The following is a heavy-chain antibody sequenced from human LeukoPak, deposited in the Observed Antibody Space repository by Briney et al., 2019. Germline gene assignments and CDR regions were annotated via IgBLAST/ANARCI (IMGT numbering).Heavy chain of an antibody. V-gene: IGHV3-21*04. CDR3: ARGPVTRFEI. CDR2: ISTSSSYI. J-gene: IGHJ3*02. D-gene: IGHD4-17*01. CDR1: GFTFNGYS. Sequence: GGSLRLSCTASGFTFNGYSMNWVRQAPGRGLEWVSSISTSSSYIYYADSVKGRFTISRDNSNNTLYLQMNSLRAEDTAVYYCARGPVTRFEIWGQGTMVTVSS.